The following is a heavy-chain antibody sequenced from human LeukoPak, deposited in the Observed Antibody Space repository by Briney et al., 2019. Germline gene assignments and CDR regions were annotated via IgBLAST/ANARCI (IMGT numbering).Heavy chain of an antibody. V-gene: IGHV4-34*01. CDR3: ARHRIAVAGTSPPDY. Sequence: SETLSLTCAVYGGSFSGYYWSWIRQPPGKGLEWIGEINHSGSTNYNPPLKSRVTISVDTSKNQFSLKLSSVTVADTAVYYCARHRIAVAGTSPPDYWGWGTLVTVSS. D-gene: IGHD6-19*01. CDR1: GGSFSGYY. CDR2: INHSGST. J-gene: IGHJ4*02.